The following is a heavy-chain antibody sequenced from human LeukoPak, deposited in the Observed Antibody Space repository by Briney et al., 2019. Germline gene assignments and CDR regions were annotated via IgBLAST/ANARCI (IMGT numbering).Heavy chain of an antibody. V-gene: IGHV4-30-4*07. J-gene: IGHJ3*02. CDR2: IYYCGST. Sequence: SETLSPTCAVSGGSISSGGYSWSWIRQPPGKGLEWIGYIYYCGSTYYNPSLKGRVTISVDTSKNQFSLKLSSVTAADTAVYYCARAPGYGDAFDIWGQGTMVTVSS. D-gene: IGHD5-12*01. CDR1: GGSISSGGYS. CDR3: ARAPGYGDAFDI.